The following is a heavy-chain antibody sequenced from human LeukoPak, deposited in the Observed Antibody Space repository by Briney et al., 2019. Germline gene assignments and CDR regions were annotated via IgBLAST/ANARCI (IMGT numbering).Heavy chain of an antibody. CDR2: IYYSGST. CDR3: ARDKRGGGRDV. J-gene: IGHJ6*02. Sequence: SETLSLTCAVSGGSISSAGYYWGCIRQPPGKGLEWIGYIYYSGSTNYNPSLKSRVTISVDTSKNQFSLKLSSVTAADTAVYYCARDKRGGGRDVWGRDTRVTVSS. V-gene: IGHV4-61*08. CDR1: GGSISSAGYY.